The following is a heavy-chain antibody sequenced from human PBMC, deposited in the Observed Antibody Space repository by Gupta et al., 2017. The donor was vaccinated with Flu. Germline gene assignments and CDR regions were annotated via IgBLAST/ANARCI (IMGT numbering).Heavy chain of an antibody. Sequence: EVQLVESGGGLVKPGGSLRLSCAASGFTFSSYSMNWVRQAPGKGLEWVSSISSSSSYIYYADSVKGRFTISRGNAKNSLYLQMNSLRAEDTAVYYCASATIAARLDYWGQGTLVTVSS. CDR3: ASATIAARLDY. V-gene: IGHV3-21*01. CDR2: ISSSSSYI. D-gene: IGHD6-6*01. J-gene: IGHJ4*02. CDR1: GFTFSSYS.